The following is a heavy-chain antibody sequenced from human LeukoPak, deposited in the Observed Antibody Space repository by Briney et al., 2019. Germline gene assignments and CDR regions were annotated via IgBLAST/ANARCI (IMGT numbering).Heavy chain of an antibody. V-gene: IGHV3-30*18. D-gene: IGHD4-23*01. J-gene: IGHJ4*02. CDR3: AKDFDYGGKEGFDY. CDR2: ISYDGSNK. CDR1: GFTFSSYG. Sequence: GESLKISCAASGFTFSSYGMHWVRQAPGKGLEWVAVISYDGSNKYYADSVKGRFTISRDNSKNTLYLQMNSLRAEDTAVYYCAKDFDYGGKEGFDYWGQGTLATVSS.